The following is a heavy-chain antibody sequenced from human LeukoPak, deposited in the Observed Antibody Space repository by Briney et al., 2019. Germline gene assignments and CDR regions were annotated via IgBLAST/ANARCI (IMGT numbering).Heavy chain of an antibody. CDR2: ISSSSSYI. CDR3: ARRRRYCSGGSCSYYYYMDV. D-gene: IGHD2-15*01. CDR1: GFTFSSYS. Sequence: PGGSLRLSCAASGFTFSSYSMNWVRQAPGKGLEWVSSISSSSSYIYYADSVKGRFTISRDNAKNSLYLQMNSLRAEDTAVYYCARRRRYCSGGSCSYYYYMDVWGKGTTVTISS. J-gene: IGHJ6*03. V-gene: IGHV3-21*01.